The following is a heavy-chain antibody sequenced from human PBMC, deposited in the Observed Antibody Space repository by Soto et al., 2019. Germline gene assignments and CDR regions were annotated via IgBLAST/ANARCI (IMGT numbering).Heavy chain of an antibody. J-gene: IGHJ6*02. V-gene: IGHV1-18*01. CDR3: AREGWSSSWQDYYYYGMDV. CDR2: ISAYNGNT. D-gene: IGHD6-13*01. Sequence: QVQLVQSGAEVKKPGASVKVSCNASGYTFTSYGISWVRQAPGQGLEWMGWISAYNGNTNYAQKLQGRVTMTTDTSTSTAYMELRSLRSDDTAVYYCAREGWSSSWQDYYYYGMDVWGQGTTVTVSS. CDR1: GYTFTSYG.